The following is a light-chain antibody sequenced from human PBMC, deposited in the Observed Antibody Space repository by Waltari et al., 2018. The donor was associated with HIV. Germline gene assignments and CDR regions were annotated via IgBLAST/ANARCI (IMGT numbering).Light chain of an antibody. J-gene: IGLJ1*01. CDR3: ASWDASLSGHYV. Sequence: QSVLTQPPSASGTPGQRVTISCSGSSSNIGSTYVYWYQQVPGTAPNLLLYRNNQRPSGVPDRFSGSKSGTSASLAISGLRSEDEADYYCASWDASLSGHYVFGPGTRVTVL. CDR2: RNN. CDR1: SSNIGSTY. V-gene: IGLV1-47*01.